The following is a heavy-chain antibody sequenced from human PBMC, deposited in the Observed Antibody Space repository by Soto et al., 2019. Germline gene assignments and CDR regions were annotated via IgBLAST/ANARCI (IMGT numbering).Heavy chain of an antibody. CDR2: IYPSNSET. V-gene: IGHV5-51*01. J-gene: IGHJ4*02. CDR3: ARQAYHYDTYSFGY. CDR1: GYTFASYW. D-gene: IGHD3-22*01. Sequence: EVQLVQSGAEVKKPGESLKISCKASGYTFASYWIGWVRQMPGKGLEWMGIIYPSNSETRFSPSFQGQVTLSADKSIFTAYLQWSSLKASDTAIYYCARQAYHYDTYSFGYWGQGTLVTVSP.